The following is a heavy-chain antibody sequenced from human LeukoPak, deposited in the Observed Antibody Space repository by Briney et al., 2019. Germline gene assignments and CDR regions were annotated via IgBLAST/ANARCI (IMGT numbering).Heavy chain of an antibody. J-gene: IGHJ4*02. Sequence: PSETLSLTCTVSGGSISSGDYYWSWIRQPPGKGLEWIGYIYYSGSTYYNPSLKSRVTMSLDTSKNQFSLRLTSVTAADTAVYYCARAIASSGSRLFDYWGQGTLVTVSS. V-gene: IGHV4-30-4*01. CDR1: GGSISSGDYY. CDR3: ARAIASSGSRLFDY. CDR2: IYYSGST. D-gene: IGHD3-10*01.